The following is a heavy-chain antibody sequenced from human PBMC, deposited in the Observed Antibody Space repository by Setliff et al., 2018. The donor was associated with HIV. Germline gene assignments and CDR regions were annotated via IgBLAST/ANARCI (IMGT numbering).Heavy chain of an antibody. V-gene: IGHV4-59*08. J-gene: IGHJ3*02. D-gene: IGHD2-21*02. Sequence: SETLSLTCIVSGGSIVRYYWTWIRQPPGEGLEWIGYIYYSGSTNYNPSLKSRVIISVDTYKMQFSRKLRSVTAADTAMYYCARLLQGGNYAFDIWGQGTMVTVSS. CDR2: IYYSGST. CDR1: GGSIVRYY. CDR3: ARLLQGGNYAFDI.